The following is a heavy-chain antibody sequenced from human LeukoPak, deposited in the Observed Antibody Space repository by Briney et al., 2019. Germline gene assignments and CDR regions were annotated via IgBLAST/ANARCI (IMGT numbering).Heavy chain of an antibody. D-gene: IGHD6-13*01. CDR3: ARDVLSSRNWFDP. Sequence: PSETLSLTCTVSGGSISSGSYYWSWIRQPAGKGLEWIGRIYTSGSTNYSPSLKSRVTISVDTSKNQFSLKLSSVTAADTAVYYCARDVLSSRNWFDPWGQGTLVTVSS. CDR2: IYTSGST. CDR1: GGSISSGSYY. J-gene: IGHJ5*02. V-gene: IGHV4-61*02.